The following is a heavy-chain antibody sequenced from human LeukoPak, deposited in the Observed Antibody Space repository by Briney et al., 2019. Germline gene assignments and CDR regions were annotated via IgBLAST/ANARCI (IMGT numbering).Heavy chain of an antibody. V-gene: IGHV1-18*01. CDR3: ARGGGSGWYGIDWFDP. CDR1: GGTFSSYA. CDR2: ISAYNGNT. Sequence: ASVKVSCKASGGTFSSYAISWVRQAPGQGLEWMGWISAYNGNTNYAQKLQGRVTMTTDTSTSTAYMELRSLRSDDTAVYYCARGGGSGWYGIDWFDPWGQGTLVTVSS. J-gene: IGHJ5*02. D-gene: IGHD6-19*01.